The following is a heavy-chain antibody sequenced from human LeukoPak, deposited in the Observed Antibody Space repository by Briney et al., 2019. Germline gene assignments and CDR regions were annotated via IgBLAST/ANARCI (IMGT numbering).Heavy chain of an antibody. Sequence: GASVKVSCKASGYTFTSYYMHWVRRAPGQGLEWMGIINPSGGSTSYAQKFQGRVTMTRDTSTSTVYMELSSLRSEDTAVYYCARDSGSSALGIYYMDVWGKGTTVTVSS. D-gene: IGHD6-6*01. J-gene: IGHJ6*03. V-gene: IGHV1-46*01. CDR3: ARDSGSSALGIYYMDV. CDR1: GYTFTSYY. CDR2: INPSGGST.